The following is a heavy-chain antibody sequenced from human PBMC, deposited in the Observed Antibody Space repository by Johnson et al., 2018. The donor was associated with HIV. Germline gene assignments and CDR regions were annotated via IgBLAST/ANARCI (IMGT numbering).Heavy chain of an antibody. J-gene: IGHJ3*02. CDR2: TSIVGRTK. CDR3: ARDAVISSGWYNVDAFDI. V-gene: IGHV3-30*04. CDR1: GFTFSSYA. Sequence: QEKLVEAGGGVVQPGRSLRLSCAASGFTFSSYAMHWVRLASGKGLEWVAVTSIVGRTKYYAHSVQGRFTTYRDNFKNTLYLQMNGLRPEDTAVYYCARDAVISSGWYNVDAFDIWGQGTMVTVSS. D-gene: IGHD6-19*01.